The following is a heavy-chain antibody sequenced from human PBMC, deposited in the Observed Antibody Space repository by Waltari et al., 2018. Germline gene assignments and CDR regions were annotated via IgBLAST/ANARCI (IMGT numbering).Heavy chain of an antibody. CDR1: GGSISSHY. CDR2: SYYSGST. V-gene: IGHV4-59*11. Sequence: QVQLQESGPGLVKPSETLSLTCTVSGGSISSHYWSWIRQPPGKGLDWIGYSYYSGSTNYNPSITCLVTISVYTSKNQFSLKLSSVTAADTAVYHCAASSGIWFDPWGQGTLVTVSS. CDR3: AASSGIWFDP. J-gene: IGHJ5*02. D-gene: IGHD6-19*01.